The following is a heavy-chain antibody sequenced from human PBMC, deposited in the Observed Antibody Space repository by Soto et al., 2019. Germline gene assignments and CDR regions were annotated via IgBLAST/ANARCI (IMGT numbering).Heavy chain of an antibody. D-gene: IGHD3-3*01. V-gene: IGHV4-30-4*01. Sequence: SETLSLTCTVSGGSISSGDYYWSWIRQPPGKGLEWIGYIYYSGSTYYNPSLKSRVTISVDTSKNQFSLKLSSVTAADTAVYYCARDSKAYYDFWSGYHPQYNWFDPWGQGTLVTVSS. CDR1: GGSISSGDYY. J-gene: IGHJ5*02. CDR3: ARDSKAYYDFWSGYHPQYNWFDP. CDR2: IYYSGST.